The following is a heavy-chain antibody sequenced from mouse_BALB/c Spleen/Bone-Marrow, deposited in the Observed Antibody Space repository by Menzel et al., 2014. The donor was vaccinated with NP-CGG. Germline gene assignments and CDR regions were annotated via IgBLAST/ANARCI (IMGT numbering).Heavy chain of an antibody. CDR1: GYTFTSYS. D-gene: IGHD1-3*01. Sequence: VQVVESGAELARPGASVKMSCRASGYTFTSYSMHWVIQRPGQGLEWIGYINPSSGYTNFNPKFRDKATLTADKSSSTAYMQLSSLTSEDSAVYYCATKSGWYFDVWGAGTTVTVSS. CDR3: ATKSGWYFDV. J-gene: IGHJ1*01. V-gene: IGHV1-4*01. CDR2: INPSSGYT.